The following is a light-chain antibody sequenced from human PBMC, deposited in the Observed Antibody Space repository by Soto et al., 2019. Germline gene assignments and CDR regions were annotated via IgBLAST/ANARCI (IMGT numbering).Light chain of an antibody. V-gene: IGLV2-14*01. CDR2: DVS. J-gene: IGLJ2*01. Sequence: QSVLTQPASVSGSPGQSITISCTGTSSDVGGYNYVSWYQQHPGKAPKLMIYDVSNRPSGVSNRFSGSKSGNTASLTISGLQAEDEADYYSSSYTSNSTLDVVFGGRTKDTDL. CDR1: SSDVGGYNY. CDR3: SSYTSNSTLDVV.